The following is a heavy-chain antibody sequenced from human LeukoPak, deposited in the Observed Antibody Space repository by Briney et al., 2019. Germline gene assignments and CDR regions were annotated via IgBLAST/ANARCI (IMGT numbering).Heavy chain of an antibody. Sequence: ASVKVSCKASGYTFTSYGISWVRQAPGQGLEWMGWISAYSGNTNYAQKLQGRVTMTTDTSTSTAYMELRSLRSDDTAVYYWARLLLWFGEPSQFDYWGQGTLVTVSS. CDR1: GYTFTSYG. J-gene: IGHJ4*02. CDR3: ARLLLWFGEPSQFDY. D-gene: IGHD3-10*01. CDR2: ISAYSGNT. V-gene: IGHV1-18*01.